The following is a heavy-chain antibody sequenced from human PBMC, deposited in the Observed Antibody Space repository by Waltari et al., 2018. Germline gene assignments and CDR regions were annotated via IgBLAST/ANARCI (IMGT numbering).Heavy chain of an antibody. Sequence: EVQLLESGGGLVQPGGSLRLSCAASAFTFSSYAMRWVRQAPGKGTEWVATGGSCGSTYYADSVKGRLTIYKDSPQNTLYLQMSSLRAEDTAVYYCARGSGYFLDYWGQGTLVTVSS. CDR3: ARGSGYFLDY. CDR2: TGGSCGST. V-gene: IGHV3-23*01. J-gene: IGHJ4*02. CDR1: AFTFSSYA. D-gene: IGHD1-1*01.